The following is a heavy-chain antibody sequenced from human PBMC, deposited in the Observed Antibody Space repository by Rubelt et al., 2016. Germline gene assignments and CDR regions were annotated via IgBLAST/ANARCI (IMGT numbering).Heavy chain of an antibody. D-gene: IGHD6-13*01. V-gene: IGHV4-34*10. J-gene: IGHJ2*01. Sequence: QVQLQASGPGLVKPSETLSLTCAVYGGSFSGYYWSWIRQPPGKGLEWIGEINHSGSTNYNPSLKSRVTISVDTSKNQFSLKLSSVTAADTAVYYCARVWARAAARPYWYFDLWGRGTLVTVSS. CDR3: ARVWARAAARPYWYFDL. CDR2: INHSGST. CDR1: GGSFSGYY.